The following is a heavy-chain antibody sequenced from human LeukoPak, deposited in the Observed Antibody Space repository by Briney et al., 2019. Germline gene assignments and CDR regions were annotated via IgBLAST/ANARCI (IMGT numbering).Heavy chain of an antibody. Sequence: PGGSLRLSCAASGFTFSSYGMHWVRQAPGKGLEWVAFIRYDGTNKYYADSVKGRFTISRDNSKNTLYLQMNSLRAEDTAIYYCAKGRGYSYGSDYWGQETLVTVSS. CDR2: IRYDGTNK. D-gene: IGHD5-18*01. CDR3: AKGRGYSYGSDY. J-gene: IGHJ4*02. V-gene: IGHV3-30*02. CDR1: GFTFSSYG.